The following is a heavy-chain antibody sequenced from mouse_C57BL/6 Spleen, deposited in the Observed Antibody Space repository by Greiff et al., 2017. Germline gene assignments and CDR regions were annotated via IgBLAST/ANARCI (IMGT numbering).Heavy chain of an antibody. CDR1: GFTFSSYA. J-gene: IGHJ2*01. CDR2: ISSGGDYI. D-gene: IGHD1-1*01. V-gene: IGHV5-9-1*02. Sequence: EVQLVESGEGLVKPGGSLKLSCAASGFTFSSYAMSWVRQTPEKRLEWVAYISSGGDYIYYADTVKGRFTISRDNARNTLYLQMSSLKSEDTAMYYCTRGGSYASSYSSYYWGQGTTLTVSS. CDR3: TRGGSYASSYSSYY.